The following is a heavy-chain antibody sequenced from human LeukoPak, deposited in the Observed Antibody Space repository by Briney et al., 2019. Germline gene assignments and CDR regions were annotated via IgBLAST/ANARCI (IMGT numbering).Heavy chain of an antibody. CDR1: GYTFTSYG. V-gene: IGHV1-18*01. CDR2: ISAYNGNT. CDR3: ARDAARIAAAGIGWFDP. J-gene: IGHJ5*02. Sequence: ASVKVSCKASGYTFTSYGISWVRQAPGQGLEWMGWISAYNGNTNYAQKLQGRVTMTTDTSTSTAYMELRSLRSDDTAVCYCARDAARIAAAGIGWFDPWGQGTWSPSPQ. D-gene: IGHD6-13*01.